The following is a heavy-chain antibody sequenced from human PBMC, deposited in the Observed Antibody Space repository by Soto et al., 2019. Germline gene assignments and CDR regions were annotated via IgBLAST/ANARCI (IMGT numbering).Heavy chain of an antibody. J-gene: IGHJ4*02. V-gene: IGHV1-69*01. CDR2: IIPIFGTA. Sequence: SANVSCKASGVTLCSYAISWARQASGQRLASLGWIIPIFGTANYAQKFQGRVTITADESKSTAYMEMSSLRSEDTAVYYCARDTLTRYCSSTSCYGGYFDYWGQGTLVAVSS. CDR1: GVTLCSYA. CDR3: ARDTLTRYCSSTSCYGGYFDY. D-gene: IGHD2-2*01.